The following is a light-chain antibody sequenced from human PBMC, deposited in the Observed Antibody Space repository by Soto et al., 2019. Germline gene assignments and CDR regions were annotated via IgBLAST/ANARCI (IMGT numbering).Light chain of an antibody. CDR1: QSVLYSSNNKNY. Sequence: DIVMTQSPDSLAVSLGERATINCKSSQSVLYSSNNKNYLAWYQQKPGQPPKLLIYWASTRESGFPDRFSGSGSGTDFTLTISSQQAEDLAVYYCQQYYSTPYTFGQGTKLEIK. CDR2: WAS. V-gene: IGKV4-1*01. CDR3: QQYYSTPYT. J-gene: IGKJ2*01.